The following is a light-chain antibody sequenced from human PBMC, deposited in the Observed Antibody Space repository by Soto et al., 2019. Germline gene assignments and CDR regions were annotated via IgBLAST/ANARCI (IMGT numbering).Light chain of an antibody. CDR2: AAS. Sequence: EIVLTQSPGTLALSPGERATLSCRASRSFSSSYLAWYQQMPGQAPRLLIYAASSRATGIPDRFSGSGSGTDSTITISRLEPEDSAVYYCQQYGSSPQYTFGQGTKLEIK. V-gene: IGKV3-20*01. J-gene: IGKJ2*01. CDR3: QQYGSSPQYT. CDR1: RSFSSSY.